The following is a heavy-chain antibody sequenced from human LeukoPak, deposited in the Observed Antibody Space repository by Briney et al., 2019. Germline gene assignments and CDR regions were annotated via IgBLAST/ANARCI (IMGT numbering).Heavy chain of an antibody. D-gene: IGHD2-15*01. Sequence: SETLSLTCTVSGGSISGGFWSWIRQPPGKGLEWIGDIYYSGSTNYNPSLKSRVTISIDTSKRQFSLKLSSVTAADTAVYYCARQAFCSGSSCNPFDYWGQGTLVTVSS. CDR1: GGSISGGF. J-gene: IGHJ4*02. CDR2: IYYSGST. V-gene: IGHV4-59*08. CDR3: ARQAFCSGSSCNPFDY.